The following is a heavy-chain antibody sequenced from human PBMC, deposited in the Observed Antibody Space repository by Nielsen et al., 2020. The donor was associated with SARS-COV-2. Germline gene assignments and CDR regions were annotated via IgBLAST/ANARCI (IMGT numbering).Heavy chain of an antibody. J-gene: IGHJ3*02. CDR1: GGSISSGDYY. V-gene: IGHV4-30-4*01. CDR2: IYYSGST. D-gene: IGHD3-22*01. Sequence: SETLSPTCTVSGGSISSGDYYWSWIRQPPGKGLEWIGYIYYSGSTYYNPSLKSRVTISVDTSKNQFSLKLSSVTAADTAVYYCARARITMIVVVKAFDIWGQGTMVTVSS. CDR3: ARARITMIVVVKAFDI.